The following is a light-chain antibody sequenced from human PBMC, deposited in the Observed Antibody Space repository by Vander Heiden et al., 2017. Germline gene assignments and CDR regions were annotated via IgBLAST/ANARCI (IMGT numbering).Light chain of an antibody. CDR2: LGS. V-gene: IGKV2-28*01. Sequence: DMVVTQYRLSLPVTPREPASISCRYSQSLKHSTGYNYVDWYLQKPGQSPQLLIYLGSPRDSGVPDRFSGSGSGRDFTLRINSVEAEDVGVYYCMQVLQTPVTFGGGTKVELK. J-gene: IGKJ4*01. CDR1: QSLKHSTGYNY. CDR3: MQVLQTPVT.